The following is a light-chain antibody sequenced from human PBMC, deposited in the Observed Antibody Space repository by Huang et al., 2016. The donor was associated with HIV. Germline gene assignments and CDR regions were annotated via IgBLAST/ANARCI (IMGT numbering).Light chain of an antibody. V-gene: IGKV3-11*01. CDR2: DAA. Sequence: EIVLTQSPATLSFFPGQRVSLSCRASQNINTHLAWYQQRPGPPPRLLIYDAARRVPGVAARFSGSGSGTDFTLTISSLESEDFATYYCQQRVNGLTFGGGTKV. CDR3: QQRVNGLT. CDR1: QNINTH. J-gene: IGKJ4*01.